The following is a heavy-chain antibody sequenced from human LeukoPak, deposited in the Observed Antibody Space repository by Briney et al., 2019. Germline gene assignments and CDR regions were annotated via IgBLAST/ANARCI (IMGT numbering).Heavy chain of an antibody. V-gene: IGHV3-74*01. CDR2: ITRDGSST. CDR3: AKDQNYYDSSGYYLN. CDR1: GFTFSSSW. D-gene: IGHD3-22*01. Sequence: GGSLRLSCAASGFTFSSSWMHWVRQAPGKGLVWVSRITRDGSSTTYADSVKGRFTTSRDNAKNTLYLQMNSLRAEDTAVYYCAKDQNYYDSSGYYLNWGQGTLVTVSS. J-gene: IGHJ4*02.